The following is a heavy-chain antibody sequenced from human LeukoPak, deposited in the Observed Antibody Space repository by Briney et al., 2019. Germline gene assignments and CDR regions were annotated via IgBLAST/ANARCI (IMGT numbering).Heavy chain of an antibody. Sequence: GGSLRRSCAASGVTFSSYWRHWVRQAPGKGLVWVSRINSDGSSTSYADSVKGRFTISRDNAKNSLYLQMDSLTADDTAVYFCACLRGPSDYWGQGTLVTVSS. D-gene: IGHD4-17*01. CDR3: ACLRGPSDY. J-gene: IGHJ4*02. V-gene: IGHV3-74*01. CDR2: INSDGSST. CDR1: GVTFSSYW.